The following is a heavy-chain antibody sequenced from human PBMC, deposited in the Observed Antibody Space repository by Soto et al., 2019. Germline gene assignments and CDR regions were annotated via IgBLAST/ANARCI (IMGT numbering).Heavy chain of an antibody. V-gene: IGHV4-30-4*01. CDR3: ARGRGYSYGLDP. D-gene: IGHD5-18*01. CDR1: GHSISSSNNY. CDR2: ISYSGTT. Sequence: SETLSLSCPVSGHSISSSNNYCSWIRQPPGEGLEWIGFISYSGTTSYSPSLKSRLAISLDTSKNQFSLSLSSVTAADTAVYYCARGRGYSYGLDPWGQGTLVTVS. J-gene: IGHJ5*02.